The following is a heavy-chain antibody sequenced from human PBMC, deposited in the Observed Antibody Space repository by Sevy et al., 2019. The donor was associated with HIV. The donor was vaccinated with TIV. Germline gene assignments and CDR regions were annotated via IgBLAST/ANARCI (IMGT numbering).Heavy chain of an antibody. V-gene: IGHV1-2*02. CDR2: INPDSGGP. CDR3: VRDDRDGYFEY. CDR1: GYTFTGYY. J-gene: IGHJ4*02. Sequence: ATVKVSCKASGYTFTGYYMHWVRQAPGQGIQWMGWINPDSGGPNYAPKFQGRVTLTRDTSISTAYMELSRLKSDDTAVYYCVRDDRDGYFEYLGQGTLVTVSS.